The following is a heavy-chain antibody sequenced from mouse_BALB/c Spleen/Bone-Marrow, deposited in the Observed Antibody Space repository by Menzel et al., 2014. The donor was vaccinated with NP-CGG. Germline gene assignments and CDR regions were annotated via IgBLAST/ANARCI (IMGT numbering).Heavy chain of an antibody. CDR2: IHPSDTET. CDR3: ARLEGNYGSTFAY. J-gene: IGHJ3*01. Sequence: SGAELVRPGASVKLSCKASGYSFTSYWMNWVEQRPGQGLEWIGMIHPSDTETRLNQRFKDKATLTVDKSSSTAYMQLSSPTSEDSAVYYCARLEGNYGSTFAYWGQGTLVTVSA. D-gene: IGHD1-1*01. V-gene: IGHV1-74*04. CDR1: GYSFTSYW.